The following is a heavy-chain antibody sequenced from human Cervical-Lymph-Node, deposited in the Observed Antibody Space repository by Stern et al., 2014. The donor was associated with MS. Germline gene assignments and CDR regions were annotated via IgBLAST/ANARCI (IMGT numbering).Heavy chain of an antibody. D-gene: IGHD4-23*01. J-gene: IGHJ6*02. CDR3: ARTGTVVTSGYYYGMDV. V-gene: IGHV1-3*01. Sequence: QVQLVQSGAEVKKPGASVKVSCTTAGYNFTDYGIIWVRQAPGQRLEWMGWINPGNGNRRYSQKIQGRVTITRDTSASTAYMELSSLRSEDTAVYYCARTGTVVTSGYYYGMDVWGQGTTVTVSS. CDR1: GYNFTDYG. CDR2: INPGNGNR.